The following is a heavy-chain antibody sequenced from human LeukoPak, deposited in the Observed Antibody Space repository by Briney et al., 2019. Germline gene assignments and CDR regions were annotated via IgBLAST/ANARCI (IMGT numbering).Heavy chain of an antibody. CDR2: IYYSGST. CDR3: ARGGGPYYDLLTGYLDY. V-gene: IGHV4-59*01. CDR1: GGSISSFY. J-gene: IGHJ4*02. D-gene: IGHD3-9*01. Sequence: SETLSLTCTVSGGSISSFYWSCIPQPPGKGLEWIGYIYYSGSTNYNPSLKSRVTISVDTSKHQFSLKLSPVTAADTAVYYCARGGGPYYDLLTGYLDYWGQGTLVTVSS.